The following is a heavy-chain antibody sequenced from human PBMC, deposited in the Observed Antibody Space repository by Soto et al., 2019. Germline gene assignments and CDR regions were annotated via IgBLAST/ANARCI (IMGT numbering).Heavy chain of an antibody. CDR2: IFYSGTT. CDR1: GGSISNYY. V-gene: IGHV4-59*08. Sequence: SETLSLTCTVSGGSISNYYWSWIRQPPRKGLEWIGYIFYSGTTNYNPSLKSRVTISLDTSKNQFSLRLTSVTAADTAVYLCARHQGSSWYFDYWGQGTLVTVSS. CDR3: ARHQGSSWYFDY. D-gene: IGHD6-13*01. J-gene: IGHJ4*02.